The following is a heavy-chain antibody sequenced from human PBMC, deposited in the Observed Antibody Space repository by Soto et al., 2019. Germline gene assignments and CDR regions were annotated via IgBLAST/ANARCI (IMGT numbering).Heavy chain of an antibody. D-gene: IGHD2-2*01. Sequence: QVQLMQSGAEVTKPGSSVKVSCKASGGPFNTFGISWVRQAPGQGLEWMGGIIPKYGTTNYARRFQGRVNITADDSTTTAYLELSSLRHDDKAIYYCARTRQRRPVFYVDYWGQGTPISVSS. CDR1: GGPFNTFG. V-gene: IGHV1-69*01. CDR2: IIPKYGTT. CDR3: ARTRQRRPVFYVDY. J-gene: IGHJ4*02.